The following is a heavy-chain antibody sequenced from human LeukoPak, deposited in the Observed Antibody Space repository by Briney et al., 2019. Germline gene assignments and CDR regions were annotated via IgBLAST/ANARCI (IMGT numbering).Heavy chain of an antibody. V-gene: IGHV3-21*01. D-gene: IGHD1-14*01. CDR3: AREGPGMDFDY. Sequence: AGGSLRLSCAASGFTFSSYSMNWVRQAPGKGLEWVSSISSSSSYIYYADSVKGRFTISRDNAKNSLYLQMNSLRAEDTAVYYCAREGPGMDFDYWGQGTLVTVSS. CDR2: ISSSSSYI. CDR1: GFTFSSYS. J-gene: IGHJ4*02.